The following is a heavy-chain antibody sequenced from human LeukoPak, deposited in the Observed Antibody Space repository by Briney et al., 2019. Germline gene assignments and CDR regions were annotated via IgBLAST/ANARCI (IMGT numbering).Heavy chain of an antibody. CDR2: IYHSGST. D-gene: IGHD1-7*01. Sequence: SETLSLTCAVSGYSISSGYYWGWIRQPPGRGLEWIGSIYHSGSTYYNPSLKSRVTISVDTSKNQFSLKLSSVTAADTAVYYCARVRNNWNYFSARNNWFDPWGQGTLVTVSS. V-gene: IGHV4-38-2*01. CDR1: GYSISSGYY. J-gene: IGHJ5*02. CDR3: ARVRNNWNYFSARNNWFDP.